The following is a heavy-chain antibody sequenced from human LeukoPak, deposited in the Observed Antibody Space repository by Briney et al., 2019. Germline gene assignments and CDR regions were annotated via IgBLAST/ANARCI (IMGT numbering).Heavy chain of an antibody. CDR2: MNPRSGEA. D-gene: IGHD3-3*01. J-gene: IGHJ4*02. Sequence: ASVKVSCKASGYTFINYDINWVRQAPGEGLEWMGRMNPRSGEAGYAQRFQGRVTMTRNIAISTAYLELSSLRSEDTAMYYCTRLFDNCWGQGTLVTVSS. CDR3: TRLFDNC. CDR1: GYTFINYD. V-gene: IGHV1-8*02.